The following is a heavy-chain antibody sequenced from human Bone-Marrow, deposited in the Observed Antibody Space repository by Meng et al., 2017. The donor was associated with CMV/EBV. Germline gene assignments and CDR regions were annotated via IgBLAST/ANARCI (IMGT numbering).Heavy chain of an antibody. Sequence: SLKISCAASGFTFDDYAMHWVRQAPGKGLEWVSGISWNSGSIGYADSVKGRFTISRDNAKNSLYLQMNSLRAEDTAVYYRARDQVLTGYYDFWSGYYSAQYGMDVWGQGTTVAVSS. CDR1: GFTFDDYA. CDR2: ISWNSGSI. J-gene: IGHJ6*02. CDR3: ARDQVLTGYYDFWSGYYSAQYGMDV. D-gene: IGHD3-3*01. V-gene: IGHV3-9*01.